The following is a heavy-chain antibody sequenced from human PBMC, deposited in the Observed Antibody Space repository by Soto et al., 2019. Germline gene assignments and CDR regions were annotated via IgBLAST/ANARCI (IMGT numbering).Heavy chain of an antibody. CDR3: ARTSRFDY. CDR2: INHSGST. V-gene: IGHV4-34*01. CDR1: GGSFSGYY. Sequence: QVQLQQWGAGLLKPSETLSLTCAVYGGSFSGYYWSWIRQPPGKGLEWIGEINHSGSTNYNPSLTSRVNMSVDTSKTQFSLKLSSVTAADTAVYYCARTSRFDYWGQGTLVTVSS. J-gene: IGHJ4*02. D-gene: IGHD6-6*01.